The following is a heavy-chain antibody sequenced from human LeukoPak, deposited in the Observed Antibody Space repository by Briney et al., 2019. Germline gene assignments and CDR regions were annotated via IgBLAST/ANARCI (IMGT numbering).Heavy chain of an antibody. CDR2: ISYSGST. V-gene: IGHV4-59*01. CDR3: ARDRTWAFDY. CDR1: GGSISSYY. J-gene: IGHJ4*02. Sequence: EPSETLSLTCTVSGGSISSYYWSWIRQPPGKGLEWIGYISYSGSTNYNPSLKSRVTISVDTSKNQFSLKLSSVTAADTAVYYCARDRTWAFDYWGQGTLVTVSS. D-gene: IGHD7-27*01.